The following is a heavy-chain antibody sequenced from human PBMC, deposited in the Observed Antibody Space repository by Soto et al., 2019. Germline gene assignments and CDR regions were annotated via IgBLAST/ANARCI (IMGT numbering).Heavy chain of an antibody. CDR3: ARGSSIAGLSYGMDV. CDR2: NYYSGIT. V-gene: IGHV4-31*03. CDR1: GGSISSGGYY. D-gene: IGHD6-6*01. Sequence: QVQLQESGPGLVKPSQTLSLTCTVSGGSISSGGYYWTWIRQHPGKGLEWIGYNYYSGITYYNPSLKSRVTSSLSASKNKFSLMLSSVTAADTGVYYCARGSSIAGLSYGMDVWVQGMKVTVSS. J-gene: IGHJ6*02.